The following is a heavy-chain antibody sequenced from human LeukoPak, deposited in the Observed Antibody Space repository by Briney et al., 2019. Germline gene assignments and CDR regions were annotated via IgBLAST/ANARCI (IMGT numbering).Heavy chain of an antibody. CDR2: ADYTGNT. CDR3: AGGYSSDWYFNC. J-gene: IGHJ4*02. V-gene: IGHV4-59*11. D-gene: IGHD6-19*01. CDR1: GASISTHY. Sequence: SETLSLTCNVSGASISTHYWRWIRQSPGEGLEWIGYADYTGNTKYNPSLKSRVTMSLDTSNNQFSLKLDSVTAADTAVYYCAGGYSSDWYFNCWGQGTLVTASS.